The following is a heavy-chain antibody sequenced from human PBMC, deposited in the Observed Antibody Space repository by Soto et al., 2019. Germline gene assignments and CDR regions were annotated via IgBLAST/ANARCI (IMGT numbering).Heavy chain of an antibody. J-gene: IGHJ4*02. CDR3: ARARGATSVYFDY. Sequence: VQLVESGGGVVQPGRSLRLSCAASGFTFSSYAMHWVRQAPGKGLEWVAVISYDGSNKYYADSVKGRFTISRDNSKNTLYLQMNSLRAEDTAVYYCARARGATSVYFDYWGQGTLVTVSS. CDR2: ISYDGSNK. V-gene: IGHV3-30-3*01. CDR1: GFTFSSYA. D-gene: IGHD1-26*01.